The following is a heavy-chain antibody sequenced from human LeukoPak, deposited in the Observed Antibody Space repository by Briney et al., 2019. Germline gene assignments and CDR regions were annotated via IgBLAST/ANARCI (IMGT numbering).Heavy chain of an antibody. CDR2: ISGSGGST. Sequence: GGSLRLSCAASGFTFSSYAMSWGRQAPGEGLEWVSAISGSGGSTYYADSVKGGFTISRDNSKNTLYLQMNSLRAEDTAVYYCAKAHNWNYPSYFDYWGQGTLVTVSS. CDR1: GFTFSSYA. D-gene: IGHD1-7*01. V-gene: IGHV3-23*01. CDR3: AKAHNWNYPSYFDY. J-gene: IGHJ4*02.